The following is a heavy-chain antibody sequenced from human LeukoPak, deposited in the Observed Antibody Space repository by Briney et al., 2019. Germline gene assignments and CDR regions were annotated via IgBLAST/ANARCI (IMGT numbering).Heavy chain of an antibody. V-gene: IGHV1-69*06. CDR1: GGTFSSYA. Sequence: GASVKVSCKASGGTFSSYAISWVRQAPGQGLEWMGGIIPIFGTANYAQKFQGRVTITADKSTSTAYMELSSLRSEDTAVYYCAICLTGVVVAAYFDYWGQGILVTVSS. J-gene: IGHJ4*02. CDR2: IIPIFGTA. CDR3: AICLTGVVVAAYFDY. D-gene: IGHD2-15*01.